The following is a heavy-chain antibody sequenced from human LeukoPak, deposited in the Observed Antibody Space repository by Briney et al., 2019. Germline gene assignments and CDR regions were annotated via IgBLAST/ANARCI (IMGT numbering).Heavy chain of an antibody. CDR3: ARDSDFWSGYSGTYFDY. CDR1: GFTFSSYE. D-gene: IGHD3-3*01. V-gene: IGHV3-23*01. J-gene: IGHJ4*02. CDR2: ISGSGGST. Sequence: GGSLRLSCAASGFTFSSYEMNWVRQAQGKGLEWVSAISGSGGSTYYADSVKGRFTISRDNAKNSLYLQMNSLRAEDTALYYCARDSDFWSGYSGTYFDYWGQGTLVTVSS.